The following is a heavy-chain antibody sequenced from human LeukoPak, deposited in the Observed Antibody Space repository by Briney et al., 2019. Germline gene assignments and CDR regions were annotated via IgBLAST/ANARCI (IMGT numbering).Heavy chain of an antibody. CDR2: ISSSSSYI. V-gene: IGHV3-21*01. D-gene: IGHD2-2*01. CDR3: AREGIVVVPAAFVGFDY. CDR1: GFTFSSYS. J-gene: IGHJ4*02. Sequence: PGGSLRLSCAASGFTFSSYSMNWVRQAPGKGLEWVSSISSSSSYIYYADSVKGRFTISRDNAKNSLYLQMNSLRAEDTAVYYCAREGIVVVPAAFVGFDYWGQGTLVTVSS.